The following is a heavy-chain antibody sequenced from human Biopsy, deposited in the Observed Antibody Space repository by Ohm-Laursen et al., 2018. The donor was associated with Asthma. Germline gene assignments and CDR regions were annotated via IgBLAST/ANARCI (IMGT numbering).Heavy chain of an antibody. V-gene: IGHV3-23*01. D-gene: IGHD6-19*01. J-gene: IGHJ4*02. CDR1: GFRFSDYG. CDR3: ARESSVAGSSDFDY. CDR2: VSSRGGAR. Sequence: SLRLSCSATGFRFSDYGMHWVRQAPGKGLEWVASVSSRGGARDYADSVKGRFTISRDNSKNTLYLQMNSLRAEDTAVYYCARESSVAGSSDFDYWGQGTLVTVSS.